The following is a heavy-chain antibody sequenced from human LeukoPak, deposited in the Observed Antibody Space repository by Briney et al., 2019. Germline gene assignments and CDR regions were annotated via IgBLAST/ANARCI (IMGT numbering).Heavy chain of an antibody. CDR2: INIDGSIT. V-gene: IGHV3-74*01. CDR3: ARGRLAFDI. Sequence: GGSLRLSCTASGFTFSGYWMYWVRQAPGKGLVWVSRINIDGSITTYADSVKGRFTISRDDAKNSLYLQMNSLRAEDTAVYYCARGRLAFDIWGQGTMVTVSS. D-gene: IGHD6-19*01. CDR1: GFTFSGYW. J-gene: IGHJ3*02.